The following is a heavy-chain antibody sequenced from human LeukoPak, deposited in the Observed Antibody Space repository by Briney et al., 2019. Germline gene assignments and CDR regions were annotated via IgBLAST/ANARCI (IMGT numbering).Heavy chain of an antibody. D-gene: IGHD3-3*01. CDR1: GYTFISFG. V-gene: IGHV1-18*01. Sequence: RASVKVSCKASGYTFISFGISWVRRAPGQGLEWVGWISTFNGITNSAQKLQDRVTLTTDTSTNTAYMELRSLRSDDTAVYYCARLRSIGASGHDASDIWGQGTMVTVSS. CDR3: ARLRSIGASGHDASDI. J-gene: IGHJ3*02. CDR2: ISTFNGIT.